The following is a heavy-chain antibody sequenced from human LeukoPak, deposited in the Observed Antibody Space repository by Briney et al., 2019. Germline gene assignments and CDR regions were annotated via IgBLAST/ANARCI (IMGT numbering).Heavy chain of an antibody. V-gene: IGHV4-30-2*01. Sequence: SETLSLTCTVSGDSINSGGYSWSWIRQPPGKGLEWIGYIYHSGSTSYNPSLKSRVTISVDRSKNQFSLNLNSVTAADTAVYYCARASGRIAAAQFDYWGQGTLVTVSS. CDR1: GDSINSGGYS. CDR2: IYHSGST. J-gene: IGHJ4*02. D-gene: IGHD6-13*01. CDR3: ARASGRIAAAQFDY.